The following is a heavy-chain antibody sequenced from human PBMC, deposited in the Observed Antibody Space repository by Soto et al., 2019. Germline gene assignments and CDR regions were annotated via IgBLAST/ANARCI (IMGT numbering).Heavy chain of an antibody. CDR3: ARDASITGTTYYFDY. CDR2: ISSSSSTI. Sequence: PGGSLRLSCAASGFTFSSYSMNWVRQAPGKGLEWVSYISSSSSTIYYADSVKGRFTISRDNAKNSLYLQMNSLRAEDTAVYYCARDASITGTTYYFDYWGQGTLVTVSS. J-gene: IGHJ4*02. D-gene: IGHD1-7*01. V-gene: IGHV3-48*01. CDR1: GFTFSSYS.